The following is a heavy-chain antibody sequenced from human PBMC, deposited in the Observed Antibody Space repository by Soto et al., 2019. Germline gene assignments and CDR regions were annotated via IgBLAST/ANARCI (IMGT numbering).Heavy chain of an antibody. J-gene: IGHJ4*02. CDR1: GGTFSSYP. D-gene: IGHD2-2*01. Sequence: SVKVSCKASGGTFSSYPISWVRQAPGQGLEWMGGIIPIFGTANYAQKFQSRVTITADESTSTAYMGLSSLGSEDTAVYYGAREKDGRNPSCQYYFDYWGQVTLGTVSS. CDR2: IIPIFGTA. V-gene: IGHV1-69*13. CDR3: AREKDGRNPSCQYYFDY.